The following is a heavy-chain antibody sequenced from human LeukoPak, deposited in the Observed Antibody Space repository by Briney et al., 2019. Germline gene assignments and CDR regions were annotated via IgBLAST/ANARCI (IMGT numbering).Heavy chain of an antibody. CDR3: ARDKSVVVTAIPFHRGWFDR. CDR2: IIPIFGTA. D-gene: IGHD2-21*02. CDR1: GGTFSSYA. Sequence: ASVKVSCKASGGTFSSYAISWVRQAPGQGLEWMGRIIPIFGTANYAQKFQGRVTITTGESTSTAYMELSSLRSEDTAVYYCARDKSVVVTAIPFHRGWFDRWGQGTLVTVSS. J-gene: IGHJ5*02. V-gene: IGHV1-69*05.